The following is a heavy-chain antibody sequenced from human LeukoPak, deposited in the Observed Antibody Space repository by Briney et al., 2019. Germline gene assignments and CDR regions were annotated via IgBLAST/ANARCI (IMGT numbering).Heavy chain of an antibody. CDR2: IYFSGST. D-gene: IGHD3-10*01. CDR1: GGSISSYY. J-gene: IGHJ6*03. Sequence: PSGTLSLTCTVSGGSISSYYWSWIRQPPGKGLEWIGYIYFSGSTYYNPSLKSRVTISIDTSKNQFSLKLSSVTAADTAVYYCVRAGGSGSYYYYYYMDVWGKGTTVTVSS. V-gene: IGHV4-59*01. CDR3: VRAGGSGSYYYYYYMDV.